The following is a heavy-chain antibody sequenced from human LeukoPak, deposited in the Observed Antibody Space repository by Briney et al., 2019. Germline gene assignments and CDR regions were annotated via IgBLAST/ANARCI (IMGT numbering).Heavy chain of an antibody. Sequence: GGSLRLSCEVSGFPFTLYNMNWVRQAPGKGLEWLSYISSSTNTIYYADSVKGRFTISRDNAKNSLYLQMNSLRAEDTAVYYCARDHYSPDYFDYWGQGTLVTVSS. CDR1: GFPFTLYN. CDR2: ISSSTNTI. V-gene: IGHV3-48*04. J-gene: IGHJ4*02. D-gene: IGHD2-15*01. CDR3: ARDHYSPDYFDY.